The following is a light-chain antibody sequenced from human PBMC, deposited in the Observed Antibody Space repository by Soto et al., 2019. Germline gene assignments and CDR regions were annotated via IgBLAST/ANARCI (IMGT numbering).Light chain of an antibody. CDR2: GAF. CDR1: QGIGND. CDR3: QRYNNWPLT. Sequence: DIQMTQSPSSLSAFVGDRVIITCRASQGIGNDLGWFQQKPGKAPQRLIYGAFTLERGVPSRFSGSGSGTEFTLTINSLQSEDFAIYYCQRYNNWPLTFGGGTKVESK. J-gene: IGKJ4*01. V-gene: IGKV1-17*01.